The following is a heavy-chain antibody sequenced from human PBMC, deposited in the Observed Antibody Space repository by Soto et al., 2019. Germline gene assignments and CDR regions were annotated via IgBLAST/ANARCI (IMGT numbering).Heavy chain of an antibody. CDR2: ISYDGSNK. Sequence: QVQLVESGGGVVQPGRSLRLSCAASGFTFSSYDMHWVRQAPGKGLEWVAVISYDGSNKYYADSVKGRFTISRDNSKNTLYLQMNSLRAEDTAVYYCAKGLAYCGGDCYSHFDLWGRGTLVTVSS. V-gene: IGHV3-30*18. D-gene: IGHD2-21*02. CDR3: AKGLAYCGGDCYSHFDL. CDR1: GFTFSSYD. J-gene: IGHJ2*01.